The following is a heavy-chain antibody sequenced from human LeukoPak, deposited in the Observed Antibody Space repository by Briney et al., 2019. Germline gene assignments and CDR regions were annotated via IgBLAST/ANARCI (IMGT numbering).Heavy chain of an antibody. Sequence: GGSLRLSCAASGFTFTSLSMSWVRQAPGKGLEWVSSIGFDGGTTYYADSVKGRFTISRDSSKNTVYLQMNSLRAEDTALYYCSKDKFERGSGWVSGYWGQGTLVTVSS. V-gene: IGHV3-23*01. D-gene: IGHD6-19*01. CDR3: SKDKFERGSGWVSGY. CDR2: IGFDGGTT. CDR1: GFTFTSLS. J-gene: IGHJ4*02.